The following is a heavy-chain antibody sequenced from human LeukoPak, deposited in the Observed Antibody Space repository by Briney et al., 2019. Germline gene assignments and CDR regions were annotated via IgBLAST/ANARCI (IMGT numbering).Heavy chain of an antibody. CDR3: ARGPHYYDRSGFNY. D-gene: IGHD3-22*01. J-gene: IGHJ4*02. Sequence: PSETLFLTCTVSGGSISSGGYYWSWIRQHPGKGLEWIGYIYYSGSTYYNPSLKSRVTISVDTSKNQFSLKLSSVTAADTAAYYCARGPHYYDRSGFNYWGQGPLVTVSS. CDR1: GGSISSGGYY. V-gene: IGHV4-31*03. CDR2: IYYSGST.